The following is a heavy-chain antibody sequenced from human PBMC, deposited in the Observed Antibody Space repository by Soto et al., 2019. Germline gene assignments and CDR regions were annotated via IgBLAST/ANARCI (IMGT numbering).Heavy chain of an antibody. J-gene: IGHJ5*02. V-gene: IGHV1-69*13. CDR3: ARVGRYCSGGSCFYWFDP. CDR1: GGTFSSYA. CDR2: IIPIFGTA. Sequence: ASVKVSCKASGGTFSSYAISWVRQAPGQGLEWMGGIIPIFGTANYAQKFQGRVTITADESTSTAYMELSSLRSEDTAVYYCARVGRYCSGGSCFYWFDPWGQGTLVTVSS. D-gene: IGHD2-15*01.